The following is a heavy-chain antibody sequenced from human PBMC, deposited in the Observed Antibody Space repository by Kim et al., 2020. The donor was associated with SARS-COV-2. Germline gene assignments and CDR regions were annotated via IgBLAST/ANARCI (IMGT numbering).Heavy chain of an antibody. Sequence: STNYNPSLKSRVTISVDTSKNQFSLKLSSVTAADMAVYYCARASGWLLDYWGQGTLVTVSS. D-gene: IGHD3-10*01. CDR3: ARASGWLLDY. J-gene: IGHJ4*02. V-gene: IGHV4-59*01. CDR2: ST.